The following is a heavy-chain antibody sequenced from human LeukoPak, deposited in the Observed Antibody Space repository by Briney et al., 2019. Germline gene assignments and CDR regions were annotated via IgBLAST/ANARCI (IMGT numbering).Heavy chain of an antibody. CDR2: IYYSGST. D-gene: IGHD3-16*02. CDR3: ARGKITFGGVIVNPFDY. CDR1: GGSISNSSYY. J-gene: IGHJ4*02. Sequence: SETLSLTCTVSGGSISNSSYYWGWIRQPPGKGLEWIGSIYYSGSTYYNPSLKSRVTISVDTSKNQFSLKLSSVTAADTAVYYCARGKITFGGVIVNPFDYWGQGTLVTVSS. V-gene: IGHV4-39*07.